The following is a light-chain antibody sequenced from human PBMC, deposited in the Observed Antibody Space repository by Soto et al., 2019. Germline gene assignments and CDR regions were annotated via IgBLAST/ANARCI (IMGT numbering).Light chain of an antibody. Sequence: QSALTQPASVSGSPGQSITISCTGTSSDIGGYNYVSWYQHHPGKAPKLIIFDVSHWPSGVSNRFSASKSGNTASLTISGLQAEDEADYYCSSYRSGATDVFGTGTKLTVL. V-gene: IGLV2-14*03. CDR3: SSYRSGATDV. J-gene: IGLJ1*01. CDR1: SSDIGGYNY. CDR2: DVS.